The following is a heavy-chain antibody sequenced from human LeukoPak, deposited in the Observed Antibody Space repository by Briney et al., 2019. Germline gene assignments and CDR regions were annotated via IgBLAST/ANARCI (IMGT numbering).Heavy chain of an antibody. CDR3: ARWSRSCSSTSCLFDY. D-gene: IGHD2-2*01. CDR2: VSGSGDNT. CDR1: GFPFSGYA. Sequence: GGSLRLSCAASGFPFSGYAMNWVRQAPGKGLGWVLGVSGSGDNTYYADSVKGRLTISRDNSKNTLYMQMNSLRADDTAVYYCARWSRSCSSTSCLFDYWGQGTLVTVSS. J-gene: IGHJ4*02. V-gene: IGHV3-23*01.